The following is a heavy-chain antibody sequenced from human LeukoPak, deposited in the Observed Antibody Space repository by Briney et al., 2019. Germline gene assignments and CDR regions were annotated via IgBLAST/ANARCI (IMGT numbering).Heavy chain of an antibody. CDR1: GGSISSSSYY. CDR3: ARFTWYYGSGGAFDI. CDR2: IYYSGST. V-gene: IGHV4-39*07. J-gene: IGHJ3*02. D-gene: IGHD3-10*01. Sequence: PSETLSLTCTVSGGSISSSSYYWGWIRQPPGKGLEWIGSIYYSGSTYYNPSLKSRVTISVDTSKNQFSLKLSSVTAADTAVYYCARFTWYYGSGGAFDIWGQGTMVTVSS.